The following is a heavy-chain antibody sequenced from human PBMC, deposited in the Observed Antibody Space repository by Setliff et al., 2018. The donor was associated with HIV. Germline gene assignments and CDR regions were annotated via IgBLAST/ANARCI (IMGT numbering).Heavy chain of an antibody. CDR1: GFTSPNSA. Sequence: SVKVSCKTSGFTSPNSAIQWVRQARGQRLEWIGWIVVDSGLTNYAQKFQERVTITRDMSANTAFMELRSLRSDDTAVYYCARDSVRGPTNAMDVWGQGTTVTVSS. CDR2: IVVDSGLT. V-gene: IGHV1-58*02. J-gene: IGHJ6*02. CDR3: ARDSVRGPTNAMDV. D-gene: IGHD3-10*01.